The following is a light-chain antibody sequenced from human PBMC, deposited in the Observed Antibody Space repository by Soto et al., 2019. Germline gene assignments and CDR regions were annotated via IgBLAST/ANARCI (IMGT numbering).Light chain of an antibody. Sequence: EIVLTQSPATLSLSPGERAILSCRASQSISTYLAWYQQKPGQAPRLLIYGASSRATGIPARFSGSGYGTDFTLTISSLEPEDFAVYYCQLRSNWPPTWTFGQGTKVEI. CDR3: QLRSNWPPTWT. CDR2: GAS. J-gene: IGKJ1*01. CDR1: QSISTY. V-gene: IGKV3-11*01.